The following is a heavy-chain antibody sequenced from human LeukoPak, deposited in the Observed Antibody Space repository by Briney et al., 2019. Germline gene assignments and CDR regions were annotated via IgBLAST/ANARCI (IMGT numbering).Heavy chain of an antibody. J-gene: IGHJ4*02. CDR2: MNPNSGNT. Sequence: ASVKVSCKASGYTFTSYDINWVRQATGQGLEWMGWMNPNSGNTGYAQKFPGRVTMTRNTSISTAYMELSSLRSEDTAVYYCARGFELNKLGVATNFDYWGQGTLVTVSS. CDR3: ARGFELNKLGVATNFDY. CDR1: GYTFTSYD. D-gene: IGHD5-12*01. V-gene: IGHV1-8*01.